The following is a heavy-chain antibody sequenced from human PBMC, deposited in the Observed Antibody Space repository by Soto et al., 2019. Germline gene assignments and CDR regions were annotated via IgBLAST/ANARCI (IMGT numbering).Heavy chain of an antibody. V-gene: IGHV3-7*03. D-gene: IGHD3-3*01. Sequence: GGSLRLSCAASGFTFSSYWMSWVRQAPGKGLEWVANIKQDGSEKYYVDSVKGRFTISRDNAKNSLYLQMNSLRAEDTAVYYCARDSTYDFWSGSNYYGMDVWGQGTTVTVSS. J-gene: IGHJ6*02. CDR2: IKQDGSEK. CDR3: ARDSTYDFWSGSNYYGMDV. CDR1: GFTFSSYW.